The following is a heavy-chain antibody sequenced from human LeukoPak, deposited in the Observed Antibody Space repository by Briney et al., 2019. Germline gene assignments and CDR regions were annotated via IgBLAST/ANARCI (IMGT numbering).Heavy chain of an antibody. CDR1: GFTFSSYW. J-gene: IGHJ4*02. D-gene: IGHD6-13*01. Sequence: PGGSLRLSCAASGFTFSSYWMSWVRQAPGKGLEWVANIKGDGSDNHYVDSVRGRFTISRDNAKNSLYLQMNSLRAEDTAVYYCAREVFSSSWPTFDYWGQGTLVTVSS. V-gene: IGHV3-7*04. CDR2: IKGDGSDN. CDR3: AREVFSSSWPTFDY.